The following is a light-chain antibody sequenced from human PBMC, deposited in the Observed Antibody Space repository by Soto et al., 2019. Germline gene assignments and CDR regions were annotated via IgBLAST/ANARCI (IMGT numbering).Light chain of an antibody. J-gene: IGKJ3*01. V-gene: IGKV3-11*01. CDR3: QQRRNRPPGFT. CDR2: DAS. Sequence: EIVLTQSPATLSLSPGEIATLSCRASQSVGRSLGWYQQKPGQAPRLLIYDASNRATGIPPRFSGSGSGTDFTLTISSLEPEDFAGYYCQQRRNRPPGFTVGPRTRVDI. CDR1: QSVGRS.